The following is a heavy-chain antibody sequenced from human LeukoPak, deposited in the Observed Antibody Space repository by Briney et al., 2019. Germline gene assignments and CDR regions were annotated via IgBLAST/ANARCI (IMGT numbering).Heavy chain of an antibody. CDR3: TTVLGYDFWSGYYGVNY. J-gene: IGHJ4*02. D-gene: IGHD3-3*01. Sequence: PGGSLRLSCAASGFTFSNAWMSWVPQAPGKGLEWVGRIKSKTDGGTTDYAATVKGRFTISRDDSKNTLYLQMNSLKTEDTAVYYCTTVLGYDFWSGYYGVNYWGQGTLVSVSS. V-gene: IGHV3-15*01. CDR1: GFTFSNAW. CDR2: IKSKTDGGTT.